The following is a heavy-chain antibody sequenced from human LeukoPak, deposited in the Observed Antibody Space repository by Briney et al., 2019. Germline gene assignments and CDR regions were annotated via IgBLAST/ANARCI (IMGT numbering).Heavy chain of an antibody. J-gene: IGHJ6*03. Sequence: SQTLSLTCTVSGGSISSGSYYWSWIRQPAGKGLEWIGRIYTSGSTNYNPSLKSRVTISVDTSKNQFSLKLSSVTAADTAVYYCARVVDYYYYYMDVWGKGTTVTVSS. CDR1: GGSISSGSYY. CDR2: IYTSGST. V-gene: IGHV4-61*02. CDR3: ARVVDYYYYYMDV.